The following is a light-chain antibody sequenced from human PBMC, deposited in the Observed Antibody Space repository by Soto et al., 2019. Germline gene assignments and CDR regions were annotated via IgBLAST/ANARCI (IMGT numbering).Light chain of an antibody. CDR2: EVD. CDR3: ISYANSNTLLWV. Sequence: QSALTQPASVSGSPGQSITISCTGTSNDVGDYNFVSWYQHHPGTAPKLIIYEVDARPSGISDRFSGSRSGNTASLTISGLQAEDEADYFCISYANSNTLLWVFGGGTKVTVL. CDR1: SNDVGDYNF. J-gene: IGLJ3*02. V-gene: IGLV2-14*01.